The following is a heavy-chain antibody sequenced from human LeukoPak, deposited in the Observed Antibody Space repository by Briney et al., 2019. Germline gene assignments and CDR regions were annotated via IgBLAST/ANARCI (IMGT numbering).Heavy chain of an antibody. CDR1: GFTFSSYA. V-gene: IGHV3-23*01. CDR3: AKSGSHPKAYDFWSGYFAPSDAFDI. CDR2: ISGSGGRT. J-gene: IGHJ3*02. Sequence: HAGGSLRLSCAASGFTFSSYAMSWVRQAPGKGLEWVSAISGSGGRTYYADSVKGRFTISRDNSKNTLYLQMNSLRAEDTAVYYCAKSGSHPKAYDFWSGYFAPSDAFDIWSQGTMVTVSS. D-gene: IGHD3-3*01.